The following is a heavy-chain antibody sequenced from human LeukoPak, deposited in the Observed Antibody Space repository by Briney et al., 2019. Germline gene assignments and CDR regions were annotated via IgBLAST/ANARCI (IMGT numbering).Heavy chain of an antibody. J-gene: IGHJ4*02. CDR3: ARNDSSGYFDY. V-gene: IGHV4-38-2*01. CDR2: IYHSGST. CDR1: GYSISSCHY. Sequence: SETLSLTCAVSGYSISSCHYWGWIRQPPGKGLECIGGIYHSGSTSYTPSLKSRVTITVDTSKNQFSLKLKSVAAADTAVYYCARNDSSGYFDYWGQGTLVTVSS. D-gene: IGHD3-22*01.